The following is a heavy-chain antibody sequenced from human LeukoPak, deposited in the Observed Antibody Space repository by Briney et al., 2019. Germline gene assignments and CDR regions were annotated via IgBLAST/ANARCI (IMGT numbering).Heavy chain of an antibody. CDR2: MNSDGTVT. D-gene: IGHD2-21*01. Sequence: PGGSLRLSCAASGFTLSGYWMHWVRQAPGGGLVLVSRMNSDGTVTTYADSVRGRCTISRDNARNTLYLQMRSLRAEDTAVYYCARYVVASACFDSWGQGTPVTVSS. CDR3: ARYVVASACFDS. V-gene: IGHV3-74*01. J-gene: IGHJ4*02. CDR1: GFTLSGYW.